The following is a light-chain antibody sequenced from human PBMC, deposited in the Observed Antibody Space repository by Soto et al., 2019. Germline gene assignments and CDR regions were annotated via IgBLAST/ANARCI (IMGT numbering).Light chain of an antibody. V-gene: IGLV2-14*01. CDR2: EVT. CDR3: SSYRNTRTRV. Sequence: QSVLTQPASVSGSPGQSITISCTGTSNDVGGYNYVSWFQQHTGKAPKLVIYEVTNRPSGVSHRFSGSKSANTASLTISGLQAEDEADYYCSSYRNTRTRVFGTGTKLTVL. J-gene: IGLJ1*01. CDR1: SNDVGGYNY.